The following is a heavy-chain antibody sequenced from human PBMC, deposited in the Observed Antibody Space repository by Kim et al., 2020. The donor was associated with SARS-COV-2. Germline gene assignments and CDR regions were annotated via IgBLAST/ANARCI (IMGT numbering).Heavy chain of an antibody. CDR1: GFSFGNYA. CDR3: ARIPGTTLACAEAFD. V-gene: IGHV3-73*01. J-gene: IGHJ3*02. Sequence: GGSLRHSCAASGFSFGNYAMHWVRQASGKGREWGGRFNIKATNYTTTYAASVECRFSISRDSSNNAAYLPMNSLKTEETAAEFCARIPGTTLACAEAFD. D-gene: IGHD1-1*01. CDR2: FNIKATNYTT.